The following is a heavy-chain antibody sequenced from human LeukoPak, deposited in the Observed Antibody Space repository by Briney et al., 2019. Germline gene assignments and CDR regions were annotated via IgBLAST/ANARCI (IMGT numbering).Heavy chain of an antibody. J-gene: IGHJ6*02. V-gene: IGHV4-61*02. CDR2: IYTSGST. CDR3: ARESVLLWFGEFPGGMDV. Sequence: SETLSLTCTVSGGSISSGSYYWSWIRQPARKGLEWIGRIYTSGSTNYNPSLKSRVTISVDTSKNQFSLKLSSVTAADTAVYYCARESVLLWFGEFPGGMDVWGQGTTVTVSS. CDR1: GGSISSGSYY. D-gene: IGHD3-10*01.